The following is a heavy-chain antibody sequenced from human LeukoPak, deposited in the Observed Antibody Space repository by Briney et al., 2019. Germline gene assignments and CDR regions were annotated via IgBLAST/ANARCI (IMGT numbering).Heavy chain of an antibody. J-gene: IGHJ3*01. Sequence: GGSLRLSCAASGFNFNDAAMTWVRQAPGKGLEWVSLIASSGRNTYYTDSVRGRFTISRDNSKKTLSLQMNSLRVEDTAIYYCARDIQLSAWGLGTMVTVSS. CDR3: ARDIQLSA. CDR2: IASSGRNT. D-gene: IGHD5-24*01. V-gene: IGHV3-23*01. CDR1: GFNFNDAA.